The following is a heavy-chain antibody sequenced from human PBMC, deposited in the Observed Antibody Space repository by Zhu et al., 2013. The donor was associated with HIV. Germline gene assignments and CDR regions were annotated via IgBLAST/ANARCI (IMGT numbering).Heavy chain of an antibody. V-gene: IGHV1-2*02. Sequence: QIQLVQSGAEVKKPGASLKISCKTSAYTFTASHLHWVRQAPGQGLQWMGRINPNSGDTVAAEKFEGRISLTRDTSIDTAFLELKNVTSDDTAVYYCAELVDGTGLDSWGQGSLVTVSS. CDR3: AELVDGTGLDS. CDR2: INPNSGDT. CDR1: AYTFTASH. J-gene: IGHJ4*02. D-gene: IGHD2-21*01.